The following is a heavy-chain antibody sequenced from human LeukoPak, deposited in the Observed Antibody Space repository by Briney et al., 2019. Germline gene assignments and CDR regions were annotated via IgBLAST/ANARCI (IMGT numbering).Heavy chain of an antibody. J-gene: IGHJ5*02. Sequence: PSETLSLTCTVSGGSISSYYWSWIRQPPGKGLEWIGYIYYSGSTNYNPSLKSRVTISVDTSKNQFSLKLSSVTAADTAVYYCARGIAAIWFDPWGQGTLVTVSS. CDR3: ARGIAAIWFDP. D-gene: IGHD6-6*01. CDR1: GGSISSYY. V-gene: IGHV4-59*01. CDR2: IYYSGST.